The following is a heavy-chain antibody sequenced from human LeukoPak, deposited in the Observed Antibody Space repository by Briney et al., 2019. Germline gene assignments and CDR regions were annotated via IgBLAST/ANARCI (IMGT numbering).Heavy chain of an antibody. V-gene: IGHV4-4*02. CDR1: GDSITSDKW. CDR3: ARRNVDTVMVAFYYGMDV. Sequence: SETLSLTCAVSGDSITSDKWWTWVRPPPGKGLEWIGEIHHSKSSNYYPSLKSRVTISVDKSKNQFSLKLSSVTAADTAVYYCARRNVDTVMVAFYYGMDVWGQGTTVTVSS. D-gene: IGHD5-18*01. CDR2: IHHSKSS. J-gene: IGHJ6*02.